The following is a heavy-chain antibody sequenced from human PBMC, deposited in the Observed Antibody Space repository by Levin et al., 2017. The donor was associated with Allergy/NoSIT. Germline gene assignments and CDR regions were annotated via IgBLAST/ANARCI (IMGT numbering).Heavy chain of an antibody. V-gene: IGHV2-5*01. D-gene: IGHD3-22*01. Sequence: ESGPTLVKPTQTLTLTCTFSGFSLSTSGVGVGWIRQPPGKALEWLALIYWNDDKRYSPSLKSRLTITKDTSKNQVVLTMTNMDPVDTATYYCARYNQYYYDSSGYPVIDYWGQGTLVTVSS. CDR2: IYWNDDK. CDR1: GFSLSTSGVG. J-gene: IGHJ4*02. CDR3: ARYNQYYYDSSGYPVIDY.